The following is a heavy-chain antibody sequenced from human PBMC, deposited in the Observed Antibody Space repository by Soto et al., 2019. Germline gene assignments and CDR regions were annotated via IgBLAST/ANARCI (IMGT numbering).Heavy chain of an antibody. CDR3: ARDTIRIVVVPAAISPYYYGMDV. Sequence: EVQLVESGGGLVKPGGSLRLSCAASGFTFSSYSMNWVRQAPGKGLEWVSSISSSSSYIYYADSVKGRFTISRDNAKNSLYLQMNSLRAEDTAVYSCARDTIRIVVVPAAISPYYYGMDVWGQGTTVTVSS. D-gene: IGHD2-2*01. J-gene: IGHJ6*02. V-gene: IGHV3-21*01. CDR1: GFTFSSYS. CDR2: ISSSSSYI.